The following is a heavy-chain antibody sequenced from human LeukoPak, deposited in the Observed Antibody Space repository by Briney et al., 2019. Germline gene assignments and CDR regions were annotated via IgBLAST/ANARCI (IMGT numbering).Heavy chain of an antibody. D-gene: IGHD4-17*01. J-gene: IGHJ2*01. CDR3: AREWDDYGDHGYFDL. V-gene: IGHV4-61*02. Sequence: SETLSLTCTVSGGSISSGNYYWSWIRQPAGKGLEWIGRIYTSGSINYNPSLKSRVTISVDTSKNQFSLKLSSATAADTAVYYCAREWDDYGDHGYFDLWGRGTLVTVSS. CDR1: GGSISSGNYY. CDR2: IYTSGSI.